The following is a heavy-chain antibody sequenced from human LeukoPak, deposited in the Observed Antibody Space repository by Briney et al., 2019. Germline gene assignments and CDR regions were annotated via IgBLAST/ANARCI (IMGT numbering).Heavy chain of an antibody. CDR1: GYTFISYG. CDR3: ARTYGIGPGWFDP. J-gene: IGHJ5*02. CDR2: TSAYNGNT. V-gene: IGHV1-18*01. D-gene: IGHD1-1*01. Sequence: ASVNVSCKPSGYTFISYGINWVRQAPGQGLEWMGWTSAYNGNTNYAQKLQGRLTMTIDTSTSTPYMELRNLRSDDTAVYYCARTYGIGPGWFDPWGQGTLVTVSS.